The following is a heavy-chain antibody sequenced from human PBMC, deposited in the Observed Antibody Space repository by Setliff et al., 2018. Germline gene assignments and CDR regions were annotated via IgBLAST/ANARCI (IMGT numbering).Heavy chain of an antibody. Sequence: ASVKVSCKASGYTFTSYGISWVRQAPGQGLEWMGWISAYNGNANYAQKLQGRLTMTTDTSTSTAYMELRSLRSDDTAVYYCVRGPGPSVVVAIPFDHWGQGSLVTVSS. D-gene: IGHD5-12*01. CDR2: ISAYNGNA. J-gene: IGHJ4*02. V-gene: IGHV1-18*01. CDR1: GYTFTSYG. CDR3: VRGPGPSVVVAIPFDH.